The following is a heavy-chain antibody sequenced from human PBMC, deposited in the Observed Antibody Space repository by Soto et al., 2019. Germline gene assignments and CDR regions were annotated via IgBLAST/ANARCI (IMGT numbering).Heavy chain of an antibody. CDR3: ARDQETFSLLGANWFDP. D-gene: IGHD3-16*01. CDR1: GYTFTSYG. CDR2: ISAYNGNT. J-gene: IGHJ5*02. Sequence: ASVKVSCKASGYTFTSYGISWVRQAPGQGLEWMGWISAYNGNTNYAQKLQGRVTMTTDTSTSTAYMELRSLRSDDTAVYYCARDQETFSLLGANWFDPWGQGTLVTVSS. V-gene: IGHV1-18*01.